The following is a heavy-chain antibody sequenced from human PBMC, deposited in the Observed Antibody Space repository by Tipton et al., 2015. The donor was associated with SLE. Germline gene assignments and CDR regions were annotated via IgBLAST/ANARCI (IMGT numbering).Heavy chain of an antibody. CDR3: ARGWYSRNWEWWFDP. CDR2: IYYSGST. V-gene: IGHV4-39*07. CDR1: GGSISSSSYY. Sequence: TLSLTCTVSGGSISSSSYYWGWIRQPPGKGLEWIGSIYYSGSTYYNPSLKSRVTISVDTSKNQFSLKLSSVTAADTAVYYCARGWYSRNWEWWFDPWGQGTLVTVS. D-gene: IGHD6-13*01. J-gene: IGHJ5*02.